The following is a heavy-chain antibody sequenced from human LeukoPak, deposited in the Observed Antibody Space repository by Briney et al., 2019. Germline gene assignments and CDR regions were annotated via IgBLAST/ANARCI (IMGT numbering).Heavy chain of an antibody. CDR3: ATDQDYYDSSGYYRALDY. CDR1: GGTFSSYA. V-gene: IGHV1-24*01. D-gene: IGHD3-22*01. CDR2: FDPEDGEA. Sequence: ASVKVSCKASGGTFSSYAISWVRQAPGQGLEWMGGFDPEDGEAIYAQKFQGRVTMTEDTSTDTAYMELSSLRSEDTAVYYCATDQDYYDSSGYYRALDYWGQGTLVTVSS. J-gene: IGHJ4*02.